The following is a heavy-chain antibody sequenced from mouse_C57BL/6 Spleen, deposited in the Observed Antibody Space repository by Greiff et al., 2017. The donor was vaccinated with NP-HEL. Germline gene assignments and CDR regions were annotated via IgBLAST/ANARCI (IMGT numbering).Heavy chain of an antibody. CDR1: GYAFTNYL. CDR3: ARSQSRFITTVVASFDD. J-gene: IGHJ2*01. Sequence: VQLQQSGAELVRPGTSVKVSCKASGYAFTNYLIEWVKQRPGQGLEWIGVINPGSGGTNYNEKFKGKATLTADKSSSTAYMQLSSLTSEDSAVYFCARSQSRFITTVVASFDDWGQGTTLTVSS. CDR2: INPGSGGT. D-gene: IGHD1-1*01. V-gene: IGHV1-54*01.